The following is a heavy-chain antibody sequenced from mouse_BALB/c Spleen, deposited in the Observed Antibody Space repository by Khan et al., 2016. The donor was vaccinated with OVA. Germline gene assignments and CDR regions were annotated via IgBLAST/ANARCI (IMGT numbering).Heavy chain of an antibody. V-gene: IGHV1-4*01. CDR1: GYTFTSYT. CDR3: SRDGAYYRNDGWFAY. Sequence: QVQLKQSGAELARPGASVKMSCKASGYTFTSYTMHWVKQRPGQGLDWIGYINPTNGYTNYNQKFKDKATLTADKSSSTAYMQLSSLTSDDSAVXYCSRDGAYYRNDGWFAYWGQGTLVTVSA. D-gene: IGHD2-14*01. CDR2: INPTNGYT. J-gene: IGHJ3*01.